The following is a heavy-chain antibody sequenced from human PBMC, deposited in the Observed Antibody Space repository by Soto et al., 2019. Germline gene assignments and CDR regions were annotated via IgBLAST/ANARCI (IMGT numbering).Heavy chain of an antibody. J-gene: IGHJ4*02. V-gene: IGHV3-21*01. D-gene: IGHD2-2*01. CDR2: ISSSSSYI. CDR3: ASGYCSSTSCSGAPDY. CDR1: GFTFSSYS. Sequence: GSLSLSCAASGFTFSSYSMNWVRQAPGKGLEWVSSISSSSSYIYYADSVKGRFTISRDNAKNSLYLQMNSLRAEDTAVYYCASGYCSSTSCSGAPDYWGQGTLVTVSS.